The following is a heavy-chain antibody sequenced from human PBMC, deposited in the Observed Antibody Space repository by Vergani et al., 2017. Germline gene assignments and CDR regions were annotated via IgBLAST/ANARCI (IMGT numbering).Heavy chain of an antibody. D-gene: IGHD5-24*01. Sequence: QMQLVQSGPEVKKPGTSVKVSCKASGFTFTSSAVQWVRQARGQRLEWIGWIVGGSGNTNYAQKFQERVTITRDMSTSTAYMELSSLRSEDTAVYYCAAVGRDGYKPISPGFDYWGQGTLVTVSS. J-gene: IGHJ4*02. CDR2: IVGGSGNT. CDR3: AAVGRDGYKPISPGFDY. V-gene: IGHV1-58*01. CDR1: GFTFTSSA.